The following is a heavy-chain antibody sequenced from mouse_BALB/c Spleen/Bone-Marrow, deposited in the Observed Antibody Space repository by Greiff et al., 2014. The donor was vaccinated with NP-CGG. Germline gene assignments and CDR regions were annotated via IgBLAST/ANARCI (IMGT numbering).Heavy chain of an antibody. CDR3: ARSLRNWAFDY. CDR1: GSSINRGYY. D-gene: IGHD4-1*01. V-gene: IGHV3-6*02. CDR2: ITYDGRN. J-gene: IGHJ2*01. Sequence: VQLKESGPGLVKPSQSLSLTCSVTGSSINRGYYWTWIRQFPGNKLEWMGYITYDGRNNYSPSLKDRISITRDTSKNQFFLKLNSVTTEDTATYYCARSLRNWAFDYWGQGTTLTVSS.